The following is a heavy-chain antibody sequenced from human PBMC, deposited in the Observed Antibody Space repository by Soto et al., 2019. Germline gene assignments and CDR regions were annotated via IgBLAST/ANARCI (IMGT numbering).Heavy chain of an antibody. Sequence: QVQLQESGPGLVKPSQTLSLTCTVSGGSINSGGYYWSWIRQHPGKGLEWFGYIYYSESTFNHPSLKSRVTIAVDTSKNQFSLKLSSVTAADTAVYYCAASCVACGGFNDYGRDVWGQGTTVTVSS. V-gene: IGHV4-31*03. D-gene: IGHD2-21*01. CDR3: AASCVACGGFNDYGRDV. J-gene: IGHJ6*02. CDR2: IYYSEST. CDR1: GGSINSGGYY.